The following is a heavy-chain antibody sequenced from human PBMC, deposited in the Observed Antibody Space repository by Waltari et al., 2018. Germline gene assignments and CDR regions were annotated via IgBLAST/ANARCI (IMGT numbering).Heavy chain of an antibody. J-gene: IGHJ6*03. CDR1: GGSFSGYY. Sequence: QVQLQQWGAGLLKPSETLSLTCAVYGGSFSGYYWSWIRQPPGKGLEWIGEINHSGSTNYNPSLKSRVTISVDTSKNQFSLKLSSVTAADTAVYYCARGSAYCSSTSCYYYYYYMDVWGKGTTVTVSS. CDR3: ARGSAYCSSTSCYYYYYYMDV. CDR2: INHSGST. D-gene: IGHD2-2*01. V-gene: IGHV4-34*01.